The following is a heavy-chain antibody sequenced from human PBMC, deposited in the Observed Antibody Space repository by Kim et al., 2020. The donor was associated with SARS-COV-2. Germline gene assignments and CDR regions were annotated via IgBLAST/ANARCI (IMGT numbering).Heavy chain of an antibody. CDR2: ISSSSSYI. D-gene: IGHD3-10*01. CDR1: GFTFSSYS. J-gene: IGHJ5*02. CDR3: ARERGVGHPQLFMSP. V-gene: IGHV3-21*04. Sequence: GGSLRLSCAASGFTFSSYSMNWVRQAPGKGLEWVSSISSSSSYIYYADSVKGRFTISRDNAKNSLYLQMNSLRAEDTAVYYCARERGVGHPQLFMSPWGQGTLVTVSS.